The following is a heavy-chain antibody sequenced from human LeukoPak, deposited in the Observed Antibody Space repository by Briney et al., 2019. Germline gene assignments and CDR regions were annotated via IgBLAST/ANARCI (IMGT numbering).Heavy chain of an antibody. CDR1: GYTFTGYY. V-gene: IGHV1-2*06. CDR3: ARVRYSGSYDY. CDR2: INPNSGGT. J-gene: IGHJ4*02. Sequence: ASVKVSCKASGYTFTGYYMHWVRRAPGQGLEWMGRINPNSGGTNYAQKFQGRVTMTRDTSISTAYMELSRLRSDDTAVYYCARVRYSGSYDYWGQGTLVTVSS. D-gene: IGHD1-26*01.